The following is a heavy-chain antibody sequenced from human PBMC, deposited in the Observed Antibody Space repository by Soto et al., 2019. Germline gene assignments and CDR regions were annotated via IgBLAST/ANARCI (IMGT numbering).Heavy chain of an antibody. Sequence: SETLSLTCAVYGGSFSGYYWSWIRQPPGKGLEWIGEINHSGSTNYNPSLKSRVTISVDTSKNQFSLKLSSVTAADTAVYYCARGILRYPYYYGSGSSFGWFDPWGQGTLVTVSS. J-gene: IGHJ5*02. CDR1: GGSFSGYY. CDR3: ARGILRYPYYYGSGSSFGWFDP. CDR2: INHSGST. D-gene: IGHD3-10*01. V-gene: IGHV4-34*01.